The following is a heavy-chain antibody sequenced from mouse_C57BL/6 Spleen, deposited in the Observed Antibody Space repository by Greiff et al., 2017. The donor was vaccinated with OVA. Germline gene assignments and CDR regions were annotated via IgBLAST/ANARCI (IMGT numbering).Heavy chain of an antibody. CDR3: ARNWDRYWYFDV. CDR1: GYTFTSYW. J-gene: IGHJ1*03. V-gene: IGHV1-61*01. D-gene: IGHD4-1*01. CDR2: IYPSDSET. Sequence: QVQLQQPGAELVRPGSSVKLSCKASGYTFTSYWMDWVKQRPGQGLEWIGNIYPSDSETHYNQKFKDKATLTVDKSSSTAYMQLSSLTSEDSAVYYCARNWDRYWYFDVWGTGTTVTVSS.